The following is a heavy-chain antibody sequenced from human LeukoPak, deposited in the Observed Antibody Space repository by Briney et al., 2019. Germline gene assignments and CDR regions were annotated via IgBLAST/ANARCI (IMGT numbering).Heavy chain of an antibody. CDR2: IYYRGNA. J-gene: IGHJ5*02. D-gene: IGHD6-13*01. CDR3: TREVSMKAAVGTLFSHWFDT. Sequence: SETLSLTCTVSGASISSNNYYWGWIRQPPGKGLEWIGSIYYRGNAYYKASLKSRVTISVDTSKNQFSLKLSSVTAADTAVYYCTREVSMKAAVGTLFSHWFDTWGQGTLVTVSS. V-gene: IGHV4-39*07. CDR1: GASISSNNYY.